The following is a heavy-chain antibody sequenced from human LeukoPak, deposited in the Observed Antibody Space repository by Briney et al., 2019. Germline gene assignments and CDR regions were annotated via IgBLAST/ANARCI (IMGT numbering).Heavy chain of an antibody. CDR2: ISYDGSNK. CDR1: GFTYSSYA. J-gene: IGHJ4*02. Sequence: GRSLRLSCAASGFTYSSYAMHWVRQAPGKGLEWVAVISYDGSNKYYADSVKARFTISRDNSKNTLYLQMNSLRAEDTAVYYCARGHRLVVVIPFADYWGQGTLVTVSS. D-gene: IGHD3-22*01. CDR3: ARGHRLVVVIPFADY. V-gene: IGHV3-30-3*01.